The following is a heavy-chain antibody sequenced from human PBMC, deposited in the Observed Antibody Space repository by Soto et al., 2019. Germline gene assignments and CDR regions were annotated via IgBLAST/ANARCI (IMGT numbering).Heavy chain of an antibody. V-gene: IGHV1-18*01. J-gene: IGHJ5*02. CDR1: GYTFANYG. CDR3: ARVVPGAEAWFGP. D-gene: IGHD2-2*01. CDR2: ISLYSDGT. Sequence: ASVKVSCTTSGYTFANYGITWVRQAPGQPLEWLGWISLYSDGTNYAQKFQGRVSMTTDTSTTTAYMELRSLRSDDTAVYYCARVVPGAEAWFGPWGQGTLVTVSS.